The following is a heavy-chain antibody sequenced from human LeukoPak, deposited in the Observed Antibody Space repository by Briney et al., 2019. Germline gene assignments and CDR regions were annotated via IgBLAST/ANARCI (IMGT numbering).Heavy chain of an antibody. V-gene: IGHV3-23*01. CDR3: AKDGSGTVSNFDY. J-gene: IGHJ4*02. CDR1: GFTFRNYW. D-gene: IGHD1-26*01. Sequence: QPGGSLRLSCGGYGFTFRNYWMNWVRQAPGKGLEWVSAVSGSGGSTYYADSVKGRFTISRDNSKNTLYLQMTSLRAEDTAVYYCAKDGSGTVSNFDYWGQGTLVTVSS. CDR2: VSGSGGST.